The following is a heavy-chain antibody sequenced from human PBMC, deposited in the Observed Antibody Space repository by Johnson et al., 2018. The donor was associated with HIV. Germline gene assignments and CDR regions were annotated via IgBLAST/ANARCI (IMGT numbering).Heavy chain of an antibody. J-gene: IGHJ3*02. CDR3: AKVRLQSITIFGVASDAFDI. Sequence: QVLLVESGGGVVQPGRSLRLSCAASGFTFSSYAMHWVRQAPGQGLEWVAVLSYDGSNKYYADSVKGRFTISRDHSKNTMYLQMNSLRAEDTAVYYCAKVRLQSITIFGVASDAFDIWGQGTMVTVSS. V-gene: IGHV3-30*04. CDR1: GFTFSSYA. CDR2: LSYDGSNK. D-gene: IGHD3-3*01.